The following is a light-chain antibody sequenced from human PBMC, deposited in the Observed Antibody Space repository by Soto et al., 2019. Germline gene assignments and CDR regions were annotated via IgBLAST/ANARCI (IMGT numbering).Light chain of an antibody. CDR3: SSYTSNNTRV. CDR2: EVS. CDR1: SSDIGGFYY. Sequence: QSVLTQPASVSGSPGQSITISCTGTSSDIGGFYYVSWYQHHPGKGPKLLIYEVSYRPSGISDRFSGSKSGNTASLTIPGLQPEDDGDYYCSSYTSNNTRVFGTGTKVTVL. V-gene: IGLV2-14*01. J-gene: IGLJ1*01.